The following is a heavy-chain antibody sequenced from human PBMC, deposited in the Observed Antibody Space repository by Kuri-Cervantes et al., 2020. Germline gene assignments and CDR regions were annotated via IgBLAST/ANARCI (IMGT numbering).Heavy chain of an antibody. J-gene: IGHJ4*02. CDR1: GYTFTGDY. V-gene: IGHV1-46*01. CDR2: INPSGGST. Sequence: ASVKVTCKAAGYTFTGDYMHWVRQAPGQGLEWMGIINPSGGSTSYAQKFQGRVTMTRDTSTSTVYMELSSLRSEDTAVYYCARGWTLQQDCSSTSFNTLDGLYWGQGTLVTVSS. CDR3: ARGWTLQQDCSSTSFNTLDGLY. D-gene: IGHD2-2*02.